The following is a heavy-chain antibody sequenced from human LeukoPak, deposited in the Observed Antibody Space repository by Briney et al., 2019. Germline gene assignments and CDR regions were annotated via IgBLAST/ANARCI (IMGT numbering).Heavy chain of an antibody. Sequence: PGGSLRLSCAASGFTFSSYSMNWVRQAPGKGLEWVSYISSSGSTIYYADSVKGRFTISRDNAKNSLYLQMNSLRAEDTAVYYCARRSYYDILTGYSDYWGQGTLVTVSS. V-gene: IGHV3-48*04. CDR2: ISSSGSTI. J-gene: IGHJ4*02. D-gene: IGHD3-9*01. CDR1: GFTFSSYS. CDR3: ARRSYYDILTGYSDY.